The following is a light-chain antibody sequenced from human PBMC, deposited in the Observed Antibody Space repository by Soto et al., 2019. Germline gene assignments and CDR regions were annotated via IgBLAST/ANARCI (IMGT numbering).Light chain of an antibody. CDR1: QTINTY. CDR3: QQSYSTPHT. Sequence: DIQMTQSPSSLSASVGDRVTITCRASQTINTYLNWCQQKPGKAPKLLIYAASSLYGGVPPRFSGSGSGTDFTLTISSIQPEDFATYYCQQSYSTPHTFGQGTKVDIK. V-gene: IGKV1-39*01. J-gene: IGKJ2*01. CDR2: AAS.